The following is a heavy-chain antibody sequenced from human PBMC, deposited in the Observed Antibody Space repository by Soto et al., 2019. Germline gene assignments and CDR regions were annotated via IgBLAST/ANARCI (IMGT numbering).Heavy chain of an antibody. D-gene: IGHD3-22*01. Sequence: EVQLLESGGGLVQPGGSLRLSCAASGFTFSSYAMSWVRQAPGKGLEWVSAISGSGGSTYYADSVKGRFTISRDNSKNTLYLQMNSLRAEDTAVYYCAKEVWYYDSSGSINWFDPWGQGTLVTVSS. CDR3: AKEVWYYDSSGSINWFDP. V-gene: IGHV3-23*01. CDR1: GFTFSSYA. J-gene: IGHJ5*02. CDR2: ISGSGGST.